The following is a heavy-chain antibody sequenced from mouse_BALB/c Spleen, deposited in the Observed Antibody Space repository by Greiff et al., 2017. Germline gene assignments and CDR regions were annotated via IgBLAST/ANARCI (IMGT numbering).Heavy chain of an antibody. CDR3: ARDYGLDY. J-gene: IGHJ2*01. CDR2: ISSGGST. D-gene: IGHD1-1*01. CDR1: GFTFSSYA. Sequence: EVQVVESGGGLVKPGGSLKLSCAASGFTFSSYAMSWVRQTPEKRLEWVASISSGGSTYYPDSVKGRFTISRDNARNILYLQMSSLRSEDTAMYYCARDYGLDYWGQGTTLTVSS. V-gene: IGHV5-6-5*01.